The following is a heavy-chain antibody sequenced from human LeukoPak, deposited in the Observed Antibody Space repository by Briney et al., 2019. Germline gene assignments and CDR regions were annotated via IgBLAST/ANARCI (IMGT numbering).Heavy chain of an antibody. V-gene: IGHV3-30*04. CDR1: GFTFSSYA. Sequence: GGSLRLSCAASGFTFSSYAMHWVRQAPGKGLEWVTVISYDGSNKYYADSVKGRFTISRDNSKNTLYLQMNSLRAEDTAVYYCARSPSTMIVVVYYFDYWGQGILVTVSS. D-gene: IGHD3-22*01. J-gene: IGHJ4*02. CDR3: ARSPSTMIVVVYYFDY. CDR2: ISYDGSNK.